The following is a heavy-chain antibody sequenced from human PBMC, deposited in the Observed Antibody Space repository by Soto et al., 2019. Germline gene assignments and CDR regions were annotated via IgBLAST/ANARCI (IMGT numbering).Heavy chain of an antibody. CDR3: AKGLGLIGAFDI. J-gene: IGHJ3*02. D-gene: IGHD3-16*01. Sequence: PGGSLRLCCAASGFTFSSYAMSWVRQAPGKGLEWVSAISGSGGSTYYADSVKGRFTISRDNSKNTLYLQMNSLRAEDTAVYYCAKGLGLIGAFDIWGQGTMVTVSS. V-gene: IGHV3-23*01. CDR2: ISGSGGST. CDR1: GFTFSSYA.